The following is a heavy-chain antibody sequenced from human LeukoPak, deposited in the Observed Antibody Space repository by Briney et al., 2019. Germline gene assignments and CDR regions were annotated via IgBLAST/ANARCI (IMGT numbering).Heavy chain of an antibody. Sequence: GGSLRLSCAASGFTFSRYWMTGVRQAPGKGLEWVANINEDGGEKYYVESVKGRFTISRDNAESSLFLQMNSLRAEDTAVYYCARVPATVKADYWGQGTLVTVSS. CDR2: INEDGGEK. D-gene: IGHD4-17*01. CDR1: GFTFSRYW. V-gene: IGHV3-7*04. CDR3: ARVPATVKADY. J-gene: IGHJ4*02.